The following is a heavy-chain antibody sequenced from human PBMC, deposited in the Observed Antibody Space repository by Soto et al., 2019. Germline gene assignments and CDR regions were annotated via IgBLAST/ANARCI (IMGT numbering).Heavy chain of an antibody. Sequence: SETLSLTCSVYGGSFSDYYWSWIRQPPGKGLEWIGEINHSGSTNYNPSLKSRVTISGDTSKSQFSLKLSSVTAADTAVYYCARHTRNQFDPWGQGTLVTVSS. V-gene: IGHV4-34*01. CDR3: ARHTRNQFDP. CDR2: INHSGST. CDR1: GGSFSDYY. J-gene: IGHJ5*02.